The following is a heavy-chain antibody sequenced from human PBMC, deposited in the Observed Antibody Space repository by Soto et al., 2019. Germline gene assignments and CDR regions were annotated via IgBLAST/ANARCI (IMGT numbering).Heavy chain of an antibody. J-gene: IGHJ4*02. CDR3: AREYCSGGSCYFGY. Sequence: SETLSLTCTVSGVSISSYYWIWIRQPPGKGLEWIGYIYYSGSTNYNPSLKSRVTISVDTSKNQFSLKLSSVTAADTAVYYCAREYCSGGSCYFGYWGQGTLVTVSS. CDR1: GVSISSYY. CDR2: IYYSGST. V-gene: IGHV4-59*01. D-gene: IGHD2-15*01.